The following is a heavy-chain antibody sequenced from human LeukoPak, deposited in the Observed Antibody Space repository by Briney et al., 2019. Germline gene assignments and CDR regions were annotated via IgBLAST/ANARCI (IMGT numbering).Heavy chain of an antibody. CDR1: GGSISSSN. Sequence: ETLSLTCAVSGGSISSSNWWSWVRQPPGKGLEWVSATSSSDAGTYHADSVRGRFTISRDNSKNTLYLQMNSLRVEDAAVYYCARAPVTSCRGAYCYPFDYWGQGTLVTVSS. D-gene: IGHD2-21*01. V-gene: IGHV3-23*01. CDR2: TSSSDAGT. CDR3: ARAPVTSCRGAYCYPFDY. J-gene: IGHJ4*02.